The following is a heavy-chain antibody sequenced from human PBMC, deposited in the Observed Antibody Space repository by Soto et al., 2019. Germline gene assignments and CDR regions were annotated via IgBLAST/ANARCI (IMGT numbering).Heavy chain of an antibody. V-gene: IGHV1-18*01. CDR2: ISAYNGNT. CDR3: ARGLVVAGPGRYFDY. D-gene: IGHD6-19*01. CDR1: GYTFTSYG. J-gene: IGHJ4*02. Sequence: GASVKVSCKASGYTFTSYGISWVRQAPGQGLEWMGWISAYNGNTNYARKLQGRVTMTTDTSTSTAYMELRSLRSDDTAVYYCARGLVVAGPGRYFDYWGQGTLVTVSS.